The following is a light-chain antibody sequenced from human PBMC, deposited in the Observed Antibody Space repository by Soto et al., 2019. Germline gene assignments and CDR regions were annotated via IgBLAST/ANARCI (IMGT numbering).Light chain of an antibody. CDR1: SSNIGAGYH. CDR3: QSYDSSLSGWV. J-gene: IGLJ7*01. Sequence: QSVLTQPPSVSGAPGQRVTISCTGSSSNIGAGYHVHWYQQLPGTAPKLLIYGNNKRPSGVPDRFSGSKSGTSASLAITGLQAEDESDYYCQSYDSSLSGWVFGGGTQLTVL. CDR2: GNN. V-gene: IGLV1-40*01.